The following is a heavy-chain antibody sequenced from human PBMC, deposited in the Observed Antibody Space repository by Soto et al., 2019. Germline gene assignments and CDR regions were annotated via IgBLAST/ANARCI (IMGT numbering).Heavy chain of an antibody. Sequence: KVSCKASGYTFTSAGISWVRQAPGQGLEWMGWISVYNGNTKYAQKVQGRVTMTTDTSTSTAYMELRSLTSDDTAVYYCARDLDGSGSYYTDYWGQGTLVTVSS. CDR3: ARDLDGSGSYYTDY. D-gene: IGHD3-10*01. CDR2: ISVYNGNT. J-gene: IGHJ4*02. V-gene: IGHV1-18*01. CDR1: GYTFTSAG.